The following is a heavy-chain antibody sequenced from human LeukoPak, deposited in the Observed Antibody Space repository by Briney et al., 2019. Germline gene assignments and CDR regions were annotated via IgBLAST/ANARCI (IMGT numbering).Heavy chain of an antibody. D-gene: IGHD2-2*01. V-gene: IGHV4-34*01. CDR2: INHSGST. CDR3: ARRLVPAAINYFDY. CDR1: GGSFSGYY. J-gene: IGHJ4*02. Sequence: SETLSLTCAVYGGSFSGYYWSWIRQPPGKGLEWIGEINHSGSTNYNPSLKSRVTISVDTSKNKFSLKLSSVTAADTAVYYCARRLVPAAINYFDYWGQGTLVTVSS.